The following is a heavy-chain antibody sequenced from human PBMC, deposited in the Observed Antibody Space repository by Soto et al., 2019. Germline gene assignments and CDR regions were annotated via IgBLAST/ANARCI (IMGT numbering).Heavy chain of an antibody. Sequence: EVQLVESGGGLVKPGGSLRLSYAAPGFTFSAYTMNWVRQAPGKGLEWVSSLDPSSTYIYYADSVKGRFTLSRDNAKNSLFLRLNSLRAEDTALYYCVRGAYGDYDSWGQGTLVTVSS. CDR3: VRGAYGDYDS. CDR1: GFTFSAYT. V-gene: IGHV3-21*02. D-gene: IGHD4-17*01. J-gene: IGHJ5*01. CDR2: LDPSSTYI.